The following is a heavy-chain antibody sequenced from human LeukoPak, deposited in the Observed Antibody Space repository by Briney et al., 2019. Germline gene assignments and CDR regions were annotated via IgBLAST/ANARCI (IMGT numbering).Heavy chain of an antibody. J-gene: IGHJ4*02. V-gene: IGHV3-23*01. Sequence: QPGGSLRLSCAASGFTFSSYAMSWVRQAPGKGLEWVSAISGSGGSTYYADSVKGWFTISRDNSKNTLYLQMNSLRAEDTAVYCCANVWDGRVTAPLYYFDYWGQGTLVTVSS. CDR3: ANVWDGRVTAPLYYFDY. CDR2: ISGSGGST. CDR1: GFTFSSYA. D-gene: IGHD2-21*02.